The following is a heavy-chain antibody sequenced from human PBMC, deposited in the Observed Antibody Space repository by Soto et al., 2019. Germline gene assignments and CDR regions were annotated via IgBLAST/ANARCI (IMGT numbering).Heavy chain of an antibody. J-gene: IGHJ4*02. CDR3: AGDYAKPPEAVDF. CDR1: GGSVNSDSHN. V-gene: IGHV4-61*01. CDR2: IYYTGST. D-gene: IGHD2-2*01. Sequence: PSETLSLTCTVSGGSVNSDSHNWRWIRQPPGQGLEWIGYIYYTGSTNYNPSLKSRVTISLDTSRNQFSLKLSPVTAADTAVFCCAGDYAKPPEAVDFWGQGALV.